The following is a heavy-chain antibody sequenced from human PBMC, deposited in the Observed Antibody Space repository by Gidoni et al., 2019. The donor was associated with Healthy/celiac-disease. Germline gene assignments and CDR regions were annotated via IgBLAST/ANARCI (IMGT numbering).Heavy chain of an antibody. Sequence: QVQLQQWVAGLLKPSETLSLTCAVYGGSFSGYYWSWIRQPPGKGLEWIGEINHSGSTNYNPSLKSRVTISVDTSKNQFSLKLSSVTAADTAVYYCARGGFGGVHNYWGQGTLVTVSS. D-gene: IGHD3-16*01. CDR3: ARGGFGGVHNY. CDR1: GGSFSGYY. V-gene: IGHV4-34*01. CDR2: INHSGST. J-gene: IGHJ4*02.